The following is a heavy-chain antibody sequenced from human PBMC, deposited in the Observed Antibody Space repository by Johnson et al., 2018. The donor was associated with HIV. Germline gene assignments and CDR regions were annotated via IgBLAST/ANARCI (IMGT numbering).Heavy chain of an antibody. Sequence: VQLVESGGGVVQPGRSLRLSCAASGFTFSSYGMHWVRQAPGKGLEWVSYISSSGTIIYYADSVKGRFTISRDNAKNSLYLQMNSLRAEDTAVDYCKSEGAFDIWGQGTMVTVSS. CDR3: KSEGAFDI. D-gene: IGHD1-14*01. J-gene: IGHJ3*02. CDR2: ISSSGTII. CDR1: GFTFSSYG. V-gene: IGHV3-48*04.